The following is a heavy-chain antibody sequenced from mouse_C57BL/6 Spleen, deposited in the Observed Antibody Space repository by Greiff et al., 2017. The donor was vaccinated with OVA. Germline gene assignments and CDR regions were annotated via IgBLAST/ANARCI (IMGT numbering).Heavy chain of an antibody. CDR1: GFTFSSYG. CDR2: ISSGGSYT. J-gene: IGHJ2*01. CDR3: ARRGAHYDYDDDYFDY. D-gene: IGHD2-4*01. V-gene: IGHV5-6*02. Sequence: DVQLVESGGDLVKPGGSLKLSCAASGFTFSSYGMSWVRQTPDKRLEWVATISSGGSYTYYPDSVKGRFTISRDNAKNTLYLQMSRLKSEDTAMYYCARRGAHYDYDDDYFDYWGQGTTLTVSS.